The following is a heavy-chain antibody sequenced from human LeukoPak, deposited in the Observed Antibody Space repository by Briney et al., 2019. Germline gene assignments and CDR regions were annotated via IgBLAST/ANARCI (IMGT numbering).Heavy chain of an antibody. D-gene: IGHD1-20*01. Sequence: GGSLRLSCAASGFTFSSYSMNWVRQAPGKGLEWVSYISAYDSTVYYADSVKGRFTISRDNDNNSLHLQMNSLRAEDTAVYYCARETNWRVFDPWGQGTLVTVSS. CDR1: GFTFSSYS. V-gene: IGHV3-48*04. J-gene: IGHJ5*02. CDR2: ISAYDSTV. CDR3: ARETNWRVFDP.